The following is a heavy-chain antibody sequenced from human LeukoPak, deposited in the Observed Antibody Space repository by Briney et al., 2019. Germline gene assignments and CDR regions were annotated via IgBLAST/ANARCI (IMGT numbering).Heavy chain of an antibody. V-gene: IGHV3-7*04. CDR1: GFTFGRYW. J-gene: IGHJ6*02. CDR3: AREIPQQLVAMDV. Sequence: PGGSLRLSCAASGFTFGRYWMSWVRQAPGKGLEWVANIKEDGSEKHHLDSVKGRFTISRDNAKNSLYLQMNSLRAEDTAVYYCAREIPQQLVAMDVWGQGTTVTVSS. CDR2: IKEDGSEK. D-gene: IGHD6-13*01.